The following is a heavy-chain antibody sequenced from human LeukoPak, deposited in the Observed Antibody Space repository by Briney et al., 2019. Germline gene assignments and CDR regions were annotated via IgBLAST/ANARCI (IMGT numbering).Heavy chain of an antibody. Sequence: SVKVSCKAPGGTVSDYSISWVRQAPGQGLEWMGRILPLVGRLHYAQKFQGRFTLTADKSTSTAYMELRSLRSDDTAVYYCARPCGYSGYDYCYWGQGTLVTVSS. D-gene: IGHD5-12*01. CDR1: GGTVSDYS. V-gene: IGHV1-69*02. J-gene: IGHJ4*02. CDR2: ILPLVGRL. CDR3: ARPCGYSGYDYCY.